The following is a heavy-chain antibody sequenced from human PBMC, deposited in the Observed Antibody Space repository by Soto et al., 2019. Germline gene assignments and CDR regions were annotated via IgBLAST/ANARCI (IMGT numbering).Heavy chain of an antibody. V-gene: IGHV3-21*01. CDR1: GFTFSSYS. Sequence: LRLSCAASGFTFSSYSMNWVRQAPGKGLEWVSSISSSSSYIYYADSVKGRFTISRDNAKNSLYLQMNSLRAEDTAVYYCARDSTGPSGAFDYWGQRTLVTVSS. J-gene: IGHJ4*02. D-gene: IGHD3-10*01. CDR2: ISSSSSYI. CDR3: ARDSTGPSGAFDY.